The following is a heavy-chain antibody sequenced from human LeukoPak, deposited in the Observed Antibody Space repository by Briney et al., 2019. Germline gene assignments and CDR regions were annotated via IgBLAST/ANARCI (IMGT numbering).Heavy chain of an antibody. Sequence: ASVKVSCKASGGTVSSYGISWVRQAPGQGLEWRGWINPNSGGTNYAQKFQGRVTMTRDTSITTAYMEMSRLRSDDTALYYCARSPHILTGENFDYWGQGTLVTVSS. D-gene: IGHD3-9*01. CDR1: GGTVSSYG. J-gene: IGHJ4*02. CDR3: ARSPHILTGENFDY. V-gene: IGHV1-2*02. CDR2: INPNSGGT.